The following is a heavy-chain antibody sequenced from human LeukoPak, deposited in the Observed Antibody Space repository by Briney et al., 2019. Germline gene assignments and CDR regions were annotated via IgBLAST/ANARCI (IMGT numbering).Heavy chain of an antibody. CDR1: GFTFSSYV. D-gene: IGHD5-18*01. J-gene: IGHJ4*02. CDR2: ISYDGSNK. CDR3: AKDRTSVHLWLSDLDY. Sequence: GRSLRLSCAASGFTFSSYVMHWFPQAPGKGLEWVAIISYDGSNKYYADSVKGRFTISRDNSKNTLFLQMNSLRAEDTAVYYCAKDRTSVHLWLSDLDYWGQGTLVTVSS. V-gene: IGHV3-30*18.